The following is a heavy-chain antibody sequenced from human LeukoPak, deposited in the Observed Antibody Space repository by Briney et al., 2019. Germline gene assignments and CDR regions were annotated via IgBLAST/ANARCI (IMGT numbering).Heavy chain of an antibody. V-gene: IGHV3-23*01. CDR2: ISGSGDNT. CDR3: AKGSYYDSSGSFYFDY. J-gene: IGHJ4*02. Sequence: GGSLRLSCAASGFTFSSYAMSWVRQAPGKGVEWVSGISGSGDNTYYADSVKGRFTISRDNSRNTLYVQVNSLGTEDTAAYYCAKGSYYDSSGSFYFDYWGQGTLVTVSS. CDR1: GFTFSSYA. D-gene: IGHD3-22*01.